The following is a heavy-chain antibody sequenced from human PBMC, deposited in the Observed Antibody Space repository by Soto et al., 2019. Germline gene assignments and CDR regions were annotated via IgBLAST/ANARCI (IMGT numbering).Heavy chain of an antibody. Sequence: GGSLRLSCAASGFTFSSYSMNWVRQAPGKGLEWVSSISSSSSYIYYADSVKGRFTISRDNAKNSLYLQMNSLRAEDTAVYYCARDHCSSTSCSGYYYYYMDVWGKGTTVTVSS. J-gene: IGHJ6*03. CDR2: ISSSSSYI. D-gene: IGHD2-2*01. CDR1: GFTFSSYS. CDR3: ARDHCSSTSCSGYYYYYMDV. V-gene: IGHV3-21*01.